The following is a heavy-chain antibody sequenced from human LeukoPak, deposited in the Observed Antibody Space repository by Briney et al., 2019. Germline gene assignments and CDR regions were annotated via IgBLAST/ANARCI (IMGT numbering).Heavy chain of an antibody. CDR2: IYSSGST. D-gene: IGHD2-15*01. J-gene: IGHJ6*03. Sequence: SETLSLTCTVSGGSISSYYWSWIRQPAGKGLEWIGRIYSSGSTNYNPSLKSRVTMSVDTSKNQFSLRLSSVTAADTAVYYCARANCSGGSCYYFYYMDVWGKGTTVTVSS. CDR3: ARANCSGGSCYYFYYMDV. V-gene: IGHV4-4*07. CDR1: GGSISSYY.